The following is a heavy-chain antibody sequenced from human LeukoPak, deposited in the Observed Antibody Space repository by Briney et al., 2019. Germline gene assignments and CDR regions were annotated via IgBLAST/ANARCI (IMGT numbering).Heavy chain of an antibody. CDR2: ISAYNGNT. J-gene: IGHJ3*02. CDR3: AREMEFRGYCSGGSCYQRLRAFDI. V-gene: IGHV1-18*01. D-gene: IGHD2-15*01. Sequence: ASVKVSCKASGYTFTSYGISWVRQAPGQGLEWMGWISAYNGNTNYAQKLQGRVTTTTDTSTSTAYMELRSLRSDDTAVYYCAREMEFRGYCSGGSCYQRLRAFDIWGQGTMVTVSS. CDR1: GYTFTSYG.